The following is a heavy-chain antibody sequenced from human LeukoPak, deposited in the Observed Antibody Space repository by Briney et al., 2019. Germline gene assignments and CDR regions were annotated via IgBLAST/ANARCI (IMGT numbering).Heavy chain of an antibody. CDR1: GGSISTYY. CDR2: IYYSGST. CDR3: ARSFSPNYYDLLDY. J-gene: IGHJ4*02. Sequence: SETLSLTCTVSGGSISTYYWSWIRQPPGKGLEWIGYIYYSGSTNYNPSLKSRVTISLDTSKNQFSLKLNSVTAADTAMYYCARSFSPNYYDLLDYWGQGTLVTVPS. D-gene: IGHD3-22*01. V-gene: IGHV4-59*01.